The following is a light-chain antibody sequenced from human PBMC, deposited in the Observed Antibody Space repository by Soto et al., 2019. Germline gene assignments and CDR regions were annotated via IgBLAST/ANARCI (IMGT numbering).Light chain of an antibody. Sequence: QSALTQPASVSGSPGQSITISCTGTISDISGYNFISWYQHHPGKAPKIVIYDVNNRPSGISYRFSGYKSGNTASLTISGLQADDEADYYCASYTRTTTLVFGGGTKLTDL. CDR2: DVN. J-gene: IGLJ2*01. V-gene: IGLV2-14*01. CDR1: ISDISGYNF. CDR3: ASYTRTTTLV.